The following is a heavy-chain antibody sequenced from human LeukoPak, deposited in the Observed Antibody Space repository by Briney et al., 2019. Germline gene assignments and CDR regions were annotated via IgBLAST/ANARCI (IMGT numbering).Heavy chain of an antibody. CDR2: IYSGGST. Sequence: GGSLRLSCAASGFTVSSNYMSWVRQAPGKGLERVSVIYSGGSTYYADSVKGRFTISRDNSKNTLYLQMNSLRAEDTAVYYCARDSDSSSEEHYCYYGMDVWGQGTTVTVSS. J-gene: IGHJ6*02. D-gene: IGHD6-6*01. CDR1: GFTVSSNY. CDR3: ARDSDSSSEEHYCYYGMDV. V-gene: IGHV3-66*01.